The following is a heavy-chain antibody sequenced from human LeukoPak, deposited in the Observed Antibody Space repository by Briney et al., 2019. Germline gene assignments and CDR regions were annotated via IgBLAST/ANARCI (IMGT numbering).Heavy chain of an antibody. D-gene: IGHD3-9*01. CDR1: GFTFSSYA. V-gene: IGHV4-38-2*01. Sequence: PGGSLRLSCAASGFTFSSYAMSWIRQPPGKGLEWMGNIYHSGSTYYNPSVKSRVTVSVDVSSNRFSLHLTSVTAADTALYFCARTHFDSLGWFDPWGQGIQVIVSS. J-gene: IGHJ5*02. CDR2: IYHSGST. CDR3: ARTHFDSLGWFDP.